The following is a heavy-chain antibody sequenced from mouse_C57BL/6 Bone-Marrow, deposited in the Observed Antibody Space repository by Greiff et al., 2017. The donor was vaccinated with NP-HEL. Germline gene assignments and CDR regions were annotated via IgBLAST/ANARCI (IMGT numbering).Heavy chain of an antibody. Sequence: VKLMESGAELVRPGTSVKVSCKASGYAFTNYLIEWVKQRPGQGLEWIGVINPGSGGTNYNEKFKGKATLTADKSSSTAYMQLSSLTSEDSAVYFCARSPYYGDYYAMDYWGQGTSVTVSS. J-gene: IGHJ4*01. CDR2: INPGSGGT. D-gene: IGHD1-1*01. CDR1: GYAFTNYL. CDR3: ARSPYYGDYYAMDY. V-gene: IGHV1-54*01.